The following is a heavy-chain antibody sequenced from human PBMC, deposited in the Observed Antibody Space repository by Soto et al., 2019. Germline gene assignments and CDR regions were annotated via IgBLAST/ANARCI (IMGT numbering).Heavy chain of an antibody. V-gene: IGHV3-7*04. J-gene: IGHJ3*02. CDR1: VFTFNNYW. Sequence: GGSLRLSCAASVFTFNNYWMSWVRQAPGKGLEWVANIKQDGRAAWHVDSVKGRFTISRDNARKSLYLQMNSLRLEDTAMYYCARGDYHDTTGPFSDAFDIWGRGTMVTVSS. D-gene: IGHD3-22*01. CDR2: IKQDGRAA. CDR3: ARGDYHDTTGPFSDAFDI.